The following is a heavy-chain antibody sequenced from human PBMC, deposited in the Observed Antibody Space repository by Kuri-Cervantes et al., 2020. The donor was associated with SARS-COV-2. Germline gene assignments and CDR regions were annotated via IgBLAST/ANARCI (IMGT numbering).Heavy chain of an antibody. Sequence: LSLTCAASGFTFSSYAMHWVRQAPGKGLEWVAVISYDGSNKYYADSVKGRFTISRDNSKNTLYLQVNSLRAEDTAVYYCARAFVVVVAAWRTGMDVWGQGTTVTVSS. CDR3: ARAFVVVVAAWRTGMDV. J-gene: IGHJ6*02. CDR2: ISYDGSNK. CDR1: GFTFSSYA. D-gene: IGHD2-15*01. V-gene: IGHV3-30-3*01.